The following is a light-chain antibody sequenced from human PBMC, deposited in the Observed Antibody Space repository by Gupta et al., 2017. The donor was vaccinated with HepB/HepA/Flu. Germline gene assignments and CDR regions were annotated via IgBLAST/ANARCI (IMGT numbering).Light chain of an antibody. CDR3: QQRTNGPLT. V-gene: IGKV3-11*01. Sequence: IVLTQSPATLSLSPGDSATLSCRASQSVSSYLAWYQQKPGQAPRLLIYEASNRATGIPARFSGSGSGTDFTLTISSLEAEDVAVYYCQQRTNGPLTFGGGTKVEIK. J-gene: IGKJ4*02. CDR1: QSVSSY. CDR2: EAS.